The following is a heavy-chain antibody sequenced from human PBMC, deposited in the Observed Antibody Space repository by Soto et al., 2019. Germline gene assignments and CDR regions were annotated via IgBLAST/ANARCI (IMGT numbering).Heavy chain of an antibody. V-gene: IGHV6-1*01. CDR3: VRLIGNSWLDF. CDR1: GDSVSSSSVT. J-gene: IGHJ5*01. Sequence: PSQTLSLTCAISGDSVSSSSVTWNWIRHSPSRGLEWLGRTYYRSKWCNDYAESVKSRITINPDTSKNQFSLHLNSVTPEDTAVYYCVRLIGNSWLDFWGQGTLVTVSS. CDR2: TYYRSKWCN. D-gene: IGHD1-26*01.